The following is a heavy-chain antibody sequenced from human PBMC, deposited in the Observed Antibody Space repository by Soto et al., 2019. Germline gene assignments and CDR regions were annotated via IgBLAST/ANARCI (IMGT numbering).Heavy chain of an antibody. CDR2: IKQDGSEK. CDR3: ARVKWLGFDY. D-gene: IGHD6-19*01. J-gene: IGHJ4*02. CDR1: SFTFTGYW. Sequence: PVGSLRLSCAATSFTFTGYWMSWVRQAPGKGLEWVANIKQDGSEKYYVDSVKGRFTISRDNAKNSLSLQMNSLRAEDTAVYYCARVKWLGFDYWGQGTLVTVSS. V-gene: IGHV3-7*01.